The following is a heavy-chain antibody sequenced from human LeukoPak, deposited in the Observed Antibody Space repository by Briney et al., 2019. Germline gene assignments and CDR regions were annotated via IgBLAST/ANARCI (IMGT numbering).Heavy chain of an antibody. J-gene: IGHJ4*02. V-gene: IGHV1-18*01. D-gene: IGHD3-10*01. CDR2: ISAYNGNT. CDR1: GYTFTSYG. CDR3: ASVSNMVRGVQNDY. Sequence: PWASVKVSCKASGYTFTSYGISWVRQAPGQGLEWMGWISAYNGNTNYAQKLQGRVTMTTDTSTSTAYMELRSLRSDDTAVYYCASVSNMVRGVQNDYWGQGTLVTVSS.